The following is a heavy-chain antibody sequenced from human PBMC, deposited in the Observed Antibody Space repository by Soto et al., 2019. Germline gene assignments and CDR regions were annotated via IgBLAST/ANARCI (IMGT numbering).Heavy chain of an antibody. CDR1: GFTFSTYA. CDR2: ISDSGST. D-gene: IGHD2-2*01. Sequence: EVQLLESGGGLVQPGGSLRLSCTASGFTFSTYAMSWVRQAPGKGLEWVSTISDSGSTYYADSVKRRFTISRDNSKNTLYLEMNSLRAEDTAVYYCAKDKGGRYCSRTSCLYSFDYWGQGTLVTVSS. CDR3: AKDKGGRYCSRTSCLYSFDY. V-gene: IGHV3-23*01. J-gene: IGHJ4*02.